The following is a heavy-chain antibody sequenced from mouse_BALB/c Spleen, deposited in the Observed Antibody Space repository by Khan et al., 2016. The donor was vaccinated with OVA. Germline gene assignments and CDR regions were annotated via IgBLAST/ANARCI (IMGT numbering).Heavy chain of an antibody. Sequence: EVQLQESGPDLVKPSQSLSLTCTVTGYSITSGYAWHWIRQFPGNKLEWMAYIYFSGSINYNPSLKSRISVTRDTSKNQFFLQLNSVTSEDTATYYCTRDGNYMGYWGQGTSVTVSS. CDR1: GYSITSGYA. V-gene: IGHV3-1*02. CDR3: TRDGNYMGY. D-gene: IGHD2-1*01. CDR2: IYFSGSI. J-gene: IGHJ4*01.